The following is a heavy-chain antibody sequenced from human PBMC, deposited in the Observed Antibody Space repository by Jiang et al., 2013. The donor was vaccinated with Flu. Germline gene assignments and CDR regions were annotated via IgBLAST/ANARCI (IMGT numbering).Heavy chain of an antibody. V-gene: IGHV3-49*02. D-gene: IGHD3-22*01. CDR2: T. Sequence: TEYAASVKGRFTISRDDSKNIAYLQMNSLKTEDTAVYYCTRDDYYDNEGGGQGTLVTVSS. CDR3: TRDDYYDNEG. J-gene: IGHJ4*02.